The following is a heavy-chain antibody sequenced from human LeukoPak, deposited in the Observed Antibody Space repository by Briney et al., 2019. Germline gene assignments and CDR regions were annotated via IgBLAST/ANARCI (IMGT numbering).Heavy chain of an antibody. CDR1: GFTFSSYP. J-gene: IGHJ4*02. V-gene: IGHV3-23*01. CDR3: ARDSRTQDYYGSGSYYNAKNDY. Sequence: PGGSLRLSCAASGFTFSSYPMSWVRQAPGKGLEWVSGISGSDGSTYYADSVKGRFTISRDDSKNTLYLQMNSLRAEDTAVYYCARDSRTQDYYGSGSYYNAKNDYWGQGTLVTVSS. CDR2: ISGSDGST. D-gene: IGHD3-10*01.